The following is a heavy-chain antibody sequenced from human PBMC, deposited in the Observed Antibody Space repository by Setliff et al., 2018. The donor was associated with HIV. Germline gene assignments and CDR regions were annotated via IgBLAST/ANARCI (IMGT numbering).Heavy chain of an antibody. J-gene: IGHJ6*03. D-gene: IGHD6-19*01. CDR1: GYTFTTYA. CDR3: GRIYSSGWNYYYYYMDV. CDR2: INAGNGNT. V-gene: IGHV1-3*01. Sequence: ASVKVSCKASGYTFTTYAIHWVRQAPGQRLEWTGWINAGNGNTKYSQKFQGRVTITRDTSASTAYMELSSLRSEDTAVYYCGRIYSSGWNYYYYYMDVWGKGTTVTVS.